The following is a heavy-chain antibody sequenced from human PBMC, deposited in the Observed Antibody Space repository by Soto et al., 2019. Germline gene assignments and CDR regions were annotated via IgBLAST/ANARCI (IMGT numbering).Heavy chain of an antibody. CDR1: GYTFTNYG. V-gene: IGHV1-18*04. D-gene: IGHD3-10*01. CDR2: ISDYNGNT. CDR3: AREGYYSGSGSYSPPRYYGMDV. J-gene: IGHJ6*02. Sequence: QVQLVQSGAEVKKPGASVKVSCKASGYTFTNYGISWVRQAPGQGLEWMGWISDYNGNTYYGKKFQGRVTMTTDTSTWTAYMELKSLRSDDTAVYYCAREGYYSGSGSYSPPRYYGMDVWGQGTTVTVSS.